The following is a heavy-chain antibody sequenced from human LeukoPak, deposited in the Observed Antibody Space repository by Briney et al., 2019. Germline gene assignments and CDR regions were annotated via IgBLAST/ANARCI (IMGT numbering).Heavy chain of an antibody. CDR2: IYYSGST. CDR3: ARAKDSSPTYGGYNWFDP. V-gene: IGHV4-39*07. Sequence: TSETLSLTCTVSGGSISSSSYYWGWIRQPPGKGLEWIGNIYYSGSTYYNPSLKSRVTISVDTSKNQFSLKLSSVTAADTAVYYFARAKDSSPTYGGYNWFDPWGQGTLVTVSS. CDR1: GGSISSSSYY. D-gene: IGHD3-22*01. J-gene: IGHJ5*02.